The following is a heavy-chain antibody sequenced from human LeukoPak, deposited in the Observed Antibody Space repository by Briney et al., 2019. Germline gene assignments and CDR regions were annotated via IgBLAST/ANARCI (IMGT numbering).Heavy chain of an antibody. D-gene: IGHD2-2*01. V-gene: IGHV4-34*01. CDR2: INHSGGT. CDR1: GGSFSGYS. CDR3: AREGALKMGYCSSTSCHRYFDY. J-gene: IGHJ4*02. Sequence: PSETLSLTCAVYGGSFSGYSWNWIRQPPVKGLEWIGEINHSGGTNYNPSLKSRVTISVDTSKKQFSLKLSSVTAADTAVYYCAREGALKMGYCSSTSCHRYFDYWGQGTLVTVSS.